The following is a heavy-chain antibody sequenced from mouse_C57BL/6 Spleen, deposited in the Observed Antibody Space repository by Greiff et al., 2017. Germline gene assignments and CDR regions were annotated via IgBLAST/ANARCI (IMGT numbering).Heavy chain of an antibody. V-gene: IGHV3-6*01. CDR3: ARGGDYGNFDY. J-gene: IGHJ2*01. CDR1: GYSITSGYY. CDR2: ISYDGSN. Sequence: DVQLQESGPGLVKPSQSLSLTCSVTGYSITSGYYWNWIRQFPGNKLEWMGYISYDGSNNYNPSLKNRISLTRDTSKNQFFLKLNSVTTEDTATYYCARGGDYGNFDYWGQGTTLTVSS. D-gene: IGHD1-1*01.